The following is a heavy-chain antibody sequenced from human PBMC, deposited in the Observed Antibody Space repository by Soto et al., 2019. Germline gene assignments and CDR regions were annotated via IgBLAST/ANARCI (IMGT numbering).Heavy chain of an antibody. Sequence: QVQLVESGGGVVQPGRSLRLSCAASGSIFSGYGMHWVRQAPGKGLGWVAVIRYDGSNIYYAESVKGRFTISRDNSKNTLYLQMNSLRAEDTAVYYCARDGVGRTVFFGYFDYWGQGALVTVSS. D-gene: IGHD3-3*01. V-gene: IGHV3-33*01. CDR3: ARDGVGRTVFFGYFDY. CDR1: GSIFSGYG. CDR2: IRYDGSNI. J-gene: IGHJ4*02.